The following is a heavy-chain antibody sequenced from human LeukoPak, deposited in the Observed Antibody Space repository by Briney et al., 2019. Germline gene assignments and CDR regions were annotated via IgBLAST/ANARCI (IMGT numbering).Heavy chain of an antibody. CDR3: AKDRDSSGYCDY. CDR1: GFNFDNFA. CDR2: ISHDGRTK. D-gene: IGHD3-22*01. J-gene: IGHJ4*02. Sequence: GKSLTLSCVVSGFNFDNFAMHWVRQPLGKGLEWVAVISHDGRTKYYADSMKGRITISRDNAKNSLYLQMNSLRAEDTAVYYCAKDRDSSGYCDYWGQGTLVTVSS. V-gene: IGHV3-30*04.